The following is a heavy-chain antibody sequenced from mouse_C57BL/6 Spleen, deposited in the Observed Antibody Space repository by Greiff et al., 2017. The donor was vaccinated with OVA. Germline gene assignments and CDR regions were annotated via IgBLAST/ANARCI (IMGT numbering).Heavy chain of an antibody. Sequence: QVQLQQSGPELVKPGASVKISCKASGYAFSSSWMNWVKQRPGQGLEWIGRIYPGDGDTNYNEKFKGKATLTADKSSSTAYMQLSSLTSEDSAVYFCARRPHYYGSSALDYWGQGTTLTVSS. CDR3: ARRPHYYGSSALDY. V-gene: IGHV1-82*01. CDR2: IYPGDGDT. J-gene: IGHJ2*01. D-gene: IGHD1-1*01. CDR1: GYAFSSSW.